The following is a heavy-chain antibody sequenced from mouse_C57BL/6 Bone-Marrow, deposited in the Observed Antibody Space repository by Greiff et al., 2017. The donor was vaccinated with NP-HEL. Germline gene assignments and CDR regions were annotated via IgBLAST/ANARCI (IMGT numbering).Heavy chain of an antibody. V-gene: IGHV5-6*01. CDR3: ARHRGVYDVDYGGYFDV. CDR2: ISSGGSYT. CDR1: GFTFSSYG. D-gene: IGHD2-3*01. Sequence: EVQLVESGGDLVKPGGSLKLSCAASGFTFSSYGMSWVRQTPDKRLEWVATISSGGSYTYYPDSVKGRFTISRDNAKNTLYLQMSSLKSEDTAMYYCARHRGVYDVDYGGYFDVWGTETTVTVSS. J-gene: IGHJ1*03.